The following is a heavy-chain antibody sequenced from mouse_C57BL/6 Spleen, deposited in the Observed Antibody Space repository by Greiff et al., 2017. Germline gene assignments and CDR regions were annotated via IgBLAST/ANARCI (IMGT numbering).Heavy chain of an antibody. CDR1: GYTLTDYY. Sequence: EVQLQQSGPELVKPGASVKISCKASGYTLTDYYMNWVKQSHGKSLEWIGDINPNNGGTSYNQKFKGKATLTVDKSSSTAYMELRSLTSEDSAVYYCARSIYYDYSWFAYWGQGTLVTVSA. V-gene: IGHV1-26*01. D-gene: IGHD2-4*01. CDR2: INPNNGGT. CDR3: ARSIYYDYSWFAY. J-gene: IGHJ3*01.